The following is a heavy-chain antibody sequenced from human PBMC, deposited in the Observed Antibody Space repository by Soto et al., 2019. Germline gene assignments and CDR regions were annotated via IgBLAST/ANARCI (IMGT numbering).Heavy chain of an antibody. D-gene: IGHD5-12*01. CDR3: AKDHDEDFGYDLDYFNY. V-gene: IGHV3-9*01. CDR1: GFNFDDYA. J-gene: IGHJ4*02. CDR2: ISWEGGSI. Sequence: GGSLRLSCAASGFNFDDYAMHWVRRVPGKGLEWVSGISWEGGSIGYADSVKGRFTISRDNAKNSLYLEMNSLRSEDTAVYYCAKDHDEDFGYDLDYFNYWGQGT.